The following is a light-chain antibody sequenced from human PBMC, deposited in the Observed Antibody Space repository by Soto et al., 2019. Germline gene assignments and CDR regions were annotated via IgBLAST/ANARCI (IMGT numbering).Light chain of an antibody. CDR2: DVS. V-gene: IGLV2-14*01. CDR3: SSYTSSSTLLYV. Sequence: QSALTQPASVSGSPGQSITISCTGTSSDVGGYNYVSWYQQHPGKDPKLMIYDVSNRPSGVSNRFSGSKSGNTASLTISGLQADDEADYYCSSYTSSSTLLYVFGTGTKLTVL. J-gene: IGLJ1*01. CDR1: SSDVGGYNY.